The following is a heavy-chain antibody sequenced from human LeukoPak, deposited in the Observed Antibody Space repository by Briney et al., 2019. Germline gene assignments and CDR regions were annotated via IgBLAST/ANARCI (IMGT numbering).Heavy chain of an antibody. CDR3: ARDPSDYDFWSGYYVPYYFDY. D-gene: IGHD3-3*01. J-gene: IGHJ4*02. V-gene: IGHV3-21*01. CDR1: GFTFSSYS. CDR2: ISSSSSYI. Sequence: GGALRLCCAASGFTFSSYSMTWVRQAPGKGLEWVSSISSSSSYIYDADSVKGRFTISRDNAKNSLYLQMNSLRAEDTAVYYCARDPSDYDFWSGYYVPYYFDYWGQGTLVTVSS.